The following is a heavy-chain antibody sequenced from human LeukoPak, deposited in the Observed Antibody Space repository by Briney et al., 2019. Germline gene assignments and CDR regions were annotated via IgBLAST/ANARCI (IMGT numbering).Heavy chain of an antibody. D-gene: IGHD3-3*01. CDR3: ARGIFGVVIPSYYYYYYMDV. J-gene: IGHJ6*03. CDR1: GGSISSSNW. CDR2: IYHSGST. Sequence: SGTLSLTCAVSGGSISSSNWWSWVRQPPGKGLEWIGEIYHSGSTNYNPSLKSRVTISVDTSKNQFSLKLSSVTAADTAVYYCARGIFGVVIPSYYYYYYMDVWGKGTTVTVSS. V-gene: IGHV4-4*02.